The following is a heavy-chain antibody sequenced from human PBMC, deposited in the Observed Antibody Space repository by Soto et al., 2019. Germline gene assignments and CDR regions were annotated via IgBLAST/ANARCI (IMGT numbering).Heavy chain of an antibody. V-gene: IGHV3-74*01. J-gene: IGHJ4*02. Sequence: EVQLVESGGGLVQPGGSLTLSCATSGFTFSTFWMHWVRQAPGKGPVWVSRLNSDGSTRTYADSVKGRFTISRDNAKNTLYLQMNSLRAEDTAMYYCARDSGYTYGDVYFDFWGQGTLVTVSS. CDR1: GFTFSTFW. CDR3: ARDSGYTYGDVYFDF. CDR2: LNSDGSTR. D-gene: IGHD3-22*01.